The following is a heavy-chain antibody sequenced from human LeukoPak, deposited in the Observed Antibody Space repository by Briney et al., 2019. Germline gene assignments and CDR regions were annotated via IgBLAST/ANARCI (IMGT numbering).Heavy chain of an antibody. J-gene: IGHJ4*02. CDR2: MNPNSGNT. Sequence: ASVKVSCKASGYTFTSYDINWVRQATGQGLEWMGWMNPNSGNTGYAQKFQGRVTMTRNTSIGTAYMELSSLRSEDTAIYYCVRVPPGTTIYAYWGQGTLVTVSS. CDR1: GYTFTSYD. D-gene: IGHD1-14*01. V-gene: IGHV1-8*01. CDR3: VRVPPGTTIYAY.